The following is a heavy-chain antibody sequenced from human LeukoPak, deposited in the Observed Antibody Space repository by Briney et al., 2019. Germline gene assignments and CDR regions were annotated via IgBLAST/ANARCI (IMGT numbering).Heavy chain of an antibody. CDR3: ARGSGVSFDP. D-gene: IGHD3-10*01. V-gene: IGHV3-21*01. J-gene: IGHJ5*02. Sequence: GGSLRLSCVASGFTFSNYNMNWVRQAPGKGLEWVSYISASSGYIYYADSLKGRFSISRDNAKNSLYLQMNSLRADDTAVYYCARGSGVSFDPWGQGTLVTASS. CDR1: GFTFSNYN. CDR2: ISASSGYI.